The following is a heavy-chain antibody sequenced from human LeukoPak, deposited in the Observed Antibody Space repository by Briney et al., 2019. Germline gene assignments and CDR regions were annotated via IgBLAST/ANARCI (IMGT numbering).Heavy chain of an antibody. CDR2: ISGSGGST. J-gene: IGHJ6*03. CDR3: AKAAAVRARGYYYYYMDV. Sequence: GGSLRLSCAASGFTFSSYGMSWVRQAPGKRLEWVSAISGSGGSTYYADSVKGRFTISRDNSKNTLYLQMNSLRAEDTAVYYCAKAAAVRARGYYYYYMDVWGKGTTVTISS. V-gene: IGHV3-23*01. CDR1: GFTFSSYG. D-gene: IGHD3-10*01.